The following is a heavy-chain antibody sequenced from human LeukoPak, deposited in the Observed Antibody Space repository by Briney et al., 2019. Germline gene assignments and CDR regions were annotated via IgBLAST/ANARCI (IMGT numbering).Heavy chain of an antibody. CDR3: ARDWCSGGSCYLDGAEYFQH. J-gene: IGHJ1*01. V-gene: IGHV1-18*01. CDR2: ISAYNGNT. D-gene: IGHD2-15*01. Sequence: ASVKVSCKASGYTFTSYGISWVRQAPGQGLEWMGWISAYNGNTNYAQKLQGRVTMTTDTSTSTAYMELRSLRSDDTAVYYCARDWCSGGSCYLDGAEYFQHWGQGTLVTVSS. CDR1: GYTFTSYG.